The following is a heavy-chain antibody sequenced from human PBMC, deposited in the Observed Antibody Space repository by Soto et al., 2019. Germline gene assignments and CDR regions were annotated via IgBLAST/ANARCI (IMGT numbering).Heavy chain of an antibody. CDR2: IYYSGST. D-gene: IGHD6-13*01. CDR1: GGSISSYY. CDR3: ARAAAAGTWWFDP. V-gene: IGHV4-59*01. Sequence: SETLSLTCTVSGGSISSYYWSWIRQPPGKGLEWIGYIYYSGSTNYNPSLKSRVTISVDTSKNQFSLKLSSVTAADTAVYYCARAAAAGTWWFDPWGQGTLVTVSS. J-gene: IGHJ5*02.